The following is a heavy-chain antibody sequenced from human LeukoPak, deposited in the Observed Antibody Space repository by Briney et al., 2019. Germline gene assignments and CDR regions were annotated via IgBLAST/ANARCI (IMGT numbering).Heavy chain of an antibody. J-gene: IGHJ1*01. CDR2: ISYAGSNK. CDR3: ARDSTTAGSPEYFQH. CDR1: GFTFSSYG. V-gene: IGHV3-30*03. D-gene: IGHD1-26*01. Sequence: PGGSLRLSCAASGFTFSSYGMHWVRQAPGKGLEWVTFISYAGSNKYYADSVKGRFTISRDNSKNMLYLQMNSLRAEDTAVYYCARDSTTAGSPEYFQHWGQGTLVTVSS.